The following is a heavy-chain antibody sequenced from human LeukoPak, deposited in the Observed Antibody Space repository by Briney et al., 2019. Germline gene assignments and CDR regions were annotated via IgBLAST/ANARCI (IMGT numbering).Heavy chain of an antibody. CDR1: GFTFSDYY. CDR2: ISSRGRTI. Sequence: PGGSLRLSCAAAGFTFSDYYMSWIRQAPGKGLEWVSYISSRGRTIYYADSVKGRFTISRDNAKNSLYLQMNSLRAEDTAVYYCARRSYDILTGYQDYWGQGTLVTVSS. J-gene: IGHJ4*02. V-gene: IGHV3-11*04. CDR3: ARRSYDILTGYQDY. D-gene: IGHD3-9*01.